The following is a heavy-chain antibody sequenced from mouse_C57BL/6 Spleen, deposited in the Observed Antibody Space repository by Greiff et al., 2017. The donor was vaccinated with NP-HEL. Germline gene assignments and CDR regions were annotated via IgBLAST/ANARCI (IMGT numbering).Heavy chain of an antibody. CDR2: IYPGGGYT. CDR3: ARRRDGWAMDY. J-gene: IGHJ4*01. CDR1: GYTFTNYW. V-gene: IGHV1-63*01. Sequence: VKLMESGAELVRPGTSVKMSCKASGYTFTNYWIGWAKQRPGHGLEWIGDIYPGGGYTNYNEKFKGKATLTADKSSSTAYMQFSSLTSEDSAIYYCARRRDGWAMDYWGQGTSVTVSS. D-gene: IGHD2-3*01.